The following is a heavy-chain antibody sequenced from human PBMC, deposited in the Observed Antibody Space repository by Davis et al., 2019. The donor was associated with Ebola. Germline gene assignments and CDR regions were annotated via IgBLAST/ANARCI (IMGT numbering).Heavy chain of an antibody. CDR2: FDPEDGET. J-gene: IGHJ5*02. CDR3: ARVSSWVGGGDSSVP. D-gene: IGHD3-10*01. V-gene: IGHV1-24*01. Sequence: AASVKVSCKVSGYTLTELSMYWVRQAPGKGLEWMGGFDPEDGETVYAQNFQDRVTMTTDTSTTTAYMELRSLTSDDTAVYYCARVSSWVGGGDSSVPWGQGTLVTVSS. CDR1: GYTLTELS.